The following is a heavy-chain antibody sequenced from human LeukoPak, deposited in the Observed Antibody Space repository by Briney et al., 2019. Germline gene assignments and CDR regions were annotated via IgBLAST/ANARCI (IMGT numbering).Heavy chain of an antibody. J-gene: IGHJ4*02. Sequence: PGGSLRLSCAASGFTFSYYWMGWVRQAPGKGPEWVANIKQDASEEYYVDSVKGRFTISRDNAKNSLYLQMDSLRAEDTAVYYCARDEHQFYHSSTGRFDYWGQGTLVTVSS. CDR2: IKQDASEE. CDR3: ARDEHQFYHSSTGRFDY. D-gene: IGHD2-8*02. CDR1: GFTFSYYW. V-gene: IGHV3-7*04.